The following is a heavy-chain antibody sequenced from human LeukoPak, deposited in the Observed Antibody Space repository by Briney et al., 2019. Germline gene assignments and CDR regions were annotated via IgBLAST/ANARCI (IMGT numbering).Heavy chain of an antibody. CDR3: AKDKEIVVVPAAIGNC. Sequence: GGSLRLSCAASGFTFSSYAMSWVRQAPGKGLEWVSAISGSGGSTYYADSVKGRFTISRDNSKDTLYLQMISLRAEDTAVYYCAKDKEIVVVPAAIGNCWGQGTLVTVSS. CDR1: GFTFSSYA. CDR2: ISGSGGST. V-gene: IGHV3-23*01. D-gene: IGHD2-2*01. J-gene: IGHJ4*02.